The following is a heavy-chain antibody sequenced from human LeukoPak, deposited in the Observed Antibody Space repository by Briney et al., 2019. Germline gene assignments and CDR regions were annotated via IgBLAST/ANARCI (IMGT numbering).Heavy chain of an antibody. Sequence: PGGSLRLSCAASGFTFSSYSMNWVRQAPGKGLEWVSSINSDSSHIYYADSVKGRFTISRDNAKNSLYLQMNSLRAEDTAVYYCAREYSSGWRVYYYYYMDVWGKGTTVTVSS. D-gene: IGHD6-19*01. V-gene: IGHV3-21*01. J-gene: IGHJ6*03. CDR1: GFTFSSYS. CDR3: AREYSSGWRVYYYYYMDV. CDR2: INSDSSHI.